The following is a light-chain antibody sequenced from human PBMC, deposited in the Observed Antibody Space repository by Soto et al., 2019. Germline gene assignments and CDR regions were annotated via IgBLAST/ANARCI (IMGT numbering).Light chain of an antibody. CDR1: SSDVGGYNY. CDR2: DVS. V-gene: IGLV2-14*01. CDR3: TSYTTSSTLV. J-gene: IGLJ1*01. Sequence: QSALTQPASVSGSPGQSITISCTGTSSDVGGYNYVSWYQQYPGKAPKLTIYDVSNRPSGVSNRFSGSKSGNTASLTISGLQAEDEADYYCTSYTTSSTLVFGTGTKLTVL.